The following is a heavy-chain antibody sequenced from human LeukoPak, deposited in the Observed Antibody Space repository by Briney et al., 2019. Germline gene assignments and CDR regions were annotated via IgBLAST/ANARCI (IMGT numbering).Heavy chain of an antibody. V-gene: IGHV3-48*02. CDR1: GFTFSSYS. Sequence: PGGSLRLSCAASGFTFSSYSMNWVRQAPGKGLEWVSYISSSSSTIYYADSVKGRFTISRDNAKNSLYLQISSLRDEDTAFYYCAKDIDSAGYGAFEIWGQGTAVTVSS. CDR3: AKDIDSAGYGAFEI. CDR2: ISSSSSTI. J-gene: IGHJ3*02. D-gene: IGHD3-22*01.